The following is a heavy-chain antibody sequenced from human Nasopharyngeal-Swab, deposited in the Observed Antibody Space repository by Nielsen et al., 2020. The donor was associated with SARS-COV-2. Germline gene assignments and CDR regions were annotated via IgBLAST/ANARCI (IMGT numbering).Heavy chain of an antibody. CDR2: IKSKTDGGTT. CDR3: AKDAEYYYNGMDV. V-gene: IGHV3-15*01. Sequence: GESLKISCAASGFTFTNAWMSWVRQAPGKGLEWVGRIKSKTDGGTTDYAAPVKGRFTISRDNSKNTLYLQMNSLRAEDTAVYYCAKDAEYYYNGMDVWGQGTTVTVSS. J-gene: IGHJ6*02. D-gene: IGHD2/OR15-2a*01. CDR1: GFTFTNAW.